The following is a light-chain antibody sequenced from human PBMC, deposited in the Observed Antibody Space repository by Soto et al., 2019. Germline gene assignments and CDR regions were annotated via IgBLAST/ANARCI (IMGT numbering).Light chain of an antibody. CDR1: QSVSSNF. CDR3: RQYGRSLGFA. CDR2: GAS. Sequence: EIVLTQSPGTLSLSPGEGATLSCRASQSVSSNFLAWYQEKPGQAPRLLIYGASSRATGIPDRFSGSGSGTDFTLTIRRLEPEDIAVYYCRQYGRSLGFAFGGGTRLEI. J-gene: IGKJ5*01. V-gene: IGKV3-20*01.